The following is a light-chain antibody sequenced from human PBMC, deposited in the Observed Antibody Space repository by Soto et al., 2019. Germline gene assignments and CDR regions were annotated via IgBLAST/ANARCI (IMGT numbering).Light chain of an antibody. V-gene: IGKV3-20*01. J-gene: IGKJ2*01. CDR2: GAS. Sequence: VVLTQSPGTLSLSPGERATLSCRASQSVSSSYLAWYQQKPGQAPRLLIYGASSRATGIPDRFSGSGSGTDFTLTISRLEPEVFAVYYCQQYGRSPPNTFGQGTKLEIK. CDR3: QQYGRSPPNT. CDR1: QSVSSSY.